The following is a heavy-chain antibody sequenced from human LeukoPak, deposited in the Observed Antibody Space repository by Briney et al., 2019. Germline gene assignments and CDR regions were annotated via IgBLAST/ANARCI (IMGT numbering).Heavy chain of an antibody. CDR2: INQDGSET. CDR1: GFTFSGSW. CDR3: TKALDF. V-gene: IGHV3-7*01. Sequence: GGSLRLXCAASGFTFSGSWMDWVRQAPGKGLEWVANINQDGSETYYVDSAKGRFTISRDNAKNSLYLQMDSLRVEDTAMYYCTKALDFWGQGTLVTVSS. J-gene: IGHJ4*02.